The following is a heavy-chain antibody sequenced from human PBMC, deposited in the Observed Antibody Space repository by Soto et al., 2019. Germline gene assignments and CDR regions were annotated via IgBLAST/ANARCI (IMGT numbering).Heavy chain of an antibody. CDR2: ISYDGSNK. CDR3: AKGQQWLVRWWFDP. D-gene: IGHD6-19*01. Sequence: GGSLRLSCAASGFTFSSYGMHWVRQAPGKGLEWVAVISYDGSNKYYADSVKGRFTISRDNSKNTLYLQMNSLRAEDTAVYYCAKGQQWLVRWWFDPWGQGTLVTVSS. V-gene: IGHV3-30*18. CDR1: GFTFSSYG. J-gene: IGHJ5*02.